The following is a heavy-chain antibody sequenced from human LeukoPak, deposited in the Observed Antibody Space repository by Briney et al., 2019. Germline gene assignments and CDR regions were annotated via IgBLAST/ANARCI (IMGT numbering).Heavy chain of an antibody. J-gene: IGHJ4*02. CDR2: SRSKANSYAT. V-gene: IGHV3-73*01. Sequence: PGGSLRLSCAASGFTFSGSAMHWVRQASGKGLEWVGRSRSKANSYATAYAASVKGRFTIYRDDSKNTLYLQMGSLRAEDMGVYYCARLTTITYWGQGTLVTVSS. CDR1: GFTFSGSA. D-gene: IGHD2-21*02. CDR3: ARLTTITY.